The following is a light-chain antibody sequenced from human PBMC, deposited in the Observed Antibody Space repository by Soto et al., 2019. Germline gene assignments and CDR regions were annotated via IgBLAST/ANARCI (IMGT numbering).Light chain of an antibody. CDR3: QQYGSSPWT. J-gene: IGKJ1*01. V-gene: IGKV3-20*01. CDR1: QTIRSNY. CDR2: GAS. Sequence: ETVLTQSPGTLSLSPGERATLSCRASQTIRSNYLAWYRQTPGQAPRLLIYGASNRATGIADRFSGSGSGTDFPLIISRLEPEDFALYYCQQYGSSPWTFGQGTKVELK.